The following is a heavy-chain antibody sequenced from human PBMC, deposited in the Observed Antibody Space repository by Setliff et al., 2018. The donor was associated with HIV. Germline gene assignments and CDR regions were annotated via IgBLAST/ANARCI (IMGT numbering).Heavy chain of an antibody. CDR1: GGSFSNYY. D-gene: IGHD3-22*01. Sequence: PSETLSLTCAVYGGSFSNYYWSWIRQPPGKGLEWIGEINHSGSTHYNPSLQSRVTISVDKSKSQFSLKLNSVTAADTAVYYCGGNGYYSIDYWGQGTLVTVSS. CDR3: GGNGYYSIDY. V-gene: IGHV4-34*01. CDR2: INHSGST. J-gene: IGHJ4*02.